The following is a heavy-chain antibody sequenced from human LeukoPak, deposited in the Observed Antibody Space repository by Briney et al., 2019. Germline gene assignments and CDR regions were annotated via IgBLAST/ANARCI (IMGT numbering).Heavy chain of an antibody. CDR1: GGSISSYY. Sequence: SETLSLTCTVSGGSISSYYWSWIRQPPGKGLEWIGYIYYSGSTNYNPSLKSRVTISVDTSKNQFSLKLSSVTAADTAVYYCARDRNYLLDYWGQGTPVTVSS. CDR3: ARDRNYLLDY. D-gene: IGHD1-7*01. V-gene: IGHV4-59*01. CDR2: IYYSGST. J-gene: IGHJ4*02.